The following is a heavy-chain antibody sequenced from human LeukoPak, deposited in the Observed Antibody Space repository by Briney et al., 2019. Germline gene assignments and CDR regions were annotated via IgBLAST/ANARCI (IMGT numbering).Heavy chain of an antibody. V-gene: IGHV1-2*02. Sequence: APVKVSCKASGYTFTGYYMHWVRQAPGQGLEWMGWINPNSGGTNYAQKFQGRVTMTRDTSISTAYMELSRLRSDDTAVYYCARAVTFGGTSGGGYWGQGTLVTVSS. D-gene: IGHD3-16*01. CDR3: ARAVTFGGTSGGGY. J-gene: IGHJ4*02. CDR2: INPNSGGT. CDR1: GYTFTGYY.